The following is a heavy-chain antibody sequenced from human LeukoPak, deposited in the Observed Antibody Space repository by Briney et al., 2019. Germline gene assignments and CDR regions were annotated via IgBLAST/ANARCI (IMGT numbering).Heavy chain of an antibody. Sequence: GGSLRLSXAASGFIFSHYSMNWVRQAPGKGLEWVSSISGSSSYKYHADSVKGRFTISRDNAKRSLYLQMNSLRAEDTAVYYCARDEEEYCSGGSCSSFRYWGQGTLVTISS. D-gene: IGHD2-15*01. CDR2: ISGSSSYK. V-gene: IGHV3-21*01. CDR1: GFIFSHYS. CDR3: ARDEEEYCSGGSCSSFRY. J-gene: IGHJ4*02.